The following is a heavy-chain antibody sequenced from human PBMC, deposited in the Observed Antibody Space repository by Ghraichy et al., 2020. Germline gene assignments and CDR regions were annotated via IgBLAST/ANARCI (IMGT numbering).Heavy chain of an antibody. V-gene: IGHV3-74*01. CDR1: GFTFSSYW. CDR2: INSDGSST. CDR3: ARDAVPAANWFDP. J-gene: IGHJ5*02. D-gene: IGHD2-2*01. Sequence: GSLRLSCSASGFTFSSYWMHWVRQAPGKGLVWVSRINSDGSSTNYADSVRGRFTISRDNAKNTLYLQMNSLRAEDTAVYFCARDAVPAANWFDPWGQGTLVTVSS.